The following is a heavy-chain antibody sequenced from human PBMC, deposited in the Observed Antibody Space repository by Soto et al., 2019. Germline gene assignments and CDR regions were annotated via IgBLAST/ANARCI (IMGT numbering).Heavy chain of an antibody. CDR1: GYSFTNYG. CDR2: ITADNGNT. V-gene: IGHV1-18*01. Sequence: QVQLVQSGAEVKKPGASVKVSCKASGYSFTNYGISWVRQAPGQGLEWMGWITADNGNTNFAQKVQGRVTMTTDTSXXTAYMELRSLTYDDTAMYFCARRVDCSGGSCYADYWGQGTLVTVSS. D-gene: IGHD2-15*01. J-gene: IGHJ4*02. CDR3: ARRVDCSGGSCYADY.